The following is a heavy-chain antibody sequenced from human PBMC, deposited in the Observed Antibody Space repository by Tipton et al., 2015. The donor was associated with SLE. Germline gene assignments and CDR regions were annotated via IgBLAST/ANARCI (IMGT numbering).Heavy chain of an antibody. V-gene: IGHV4-39*07. CDR1: GGSISDTLYY. J-gene: IGHJ4*02. CDR2: IYYSGST. Sequence: TLSLTCTVSGGSISDTLYYWGWVRRPPGKGLEWIGNIYYSGSTYYNPSLKSRVTMSVDTSKNQFSLRLASVSASDTAFYYCARLDTGTEYWGQGTLVTVSS. CDR3: ARLDTGTEY. D-gene: IGHD1/OR15-1a*01.